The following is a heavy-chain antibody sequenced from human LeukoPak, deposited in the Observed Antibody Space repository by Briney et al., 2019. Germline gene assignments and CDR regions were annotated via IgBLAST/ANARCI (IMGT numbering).Heavy chain of an antibody. D-gene: IGHD5-24*01. CDR3: AREDGYNYFGYFDY. Sequence: SETLSLTCAVYGGSFSGYYWSWIRQHPGKGLEWIGYIYYSGSTYYNPSLKSRVTISVDTSKNQFSLKLSSVTAADTAVYYCAREDGYNYFGYFDYWGQGTLVTVSS. J-gene: IGHJ4*02. V-gene: IGHV4-31*11. CDR2: IYYSGST. CDR1: GGSFSGYY.